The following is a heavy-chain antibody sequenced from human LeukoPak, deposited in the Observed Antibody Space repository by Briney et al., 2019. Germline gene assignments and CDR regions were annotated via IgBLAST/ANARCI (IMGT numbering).Heavy chain of an antibody. D-gene: IGHD2-2*01. CDR1: GFTFSSYS. Sequence: KTGGSLRLSCAASGFTFSSYSMNWVRQAPGKGLEWVSSISSSSSYIYYADSMKGRFTISRDNAKKSLYLQMNSLRAEDTAVYYCAKTGKGYCSSTSCYGFDYWGQGTLVTVSS. CDR2: ISSSSSYI. V-gene: IGHV3-21*04. CDR3: AKTGKGYCSSTSCYGFDY. J-gene: IGHJ4*02.